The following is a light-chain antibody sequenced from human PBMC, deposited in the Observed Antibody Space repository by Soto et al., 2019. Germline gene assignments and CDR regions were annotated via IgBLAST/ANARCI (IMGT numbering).Light chain of an antibody. Sequence: DIQMTQSPYSLYAAVGDRVTIACRASQHINTDLNWYQQKPGKAPKLLMFDAASLHSGVPSRFSGSGSMTHFTITITRLQHDDFATYYCQQTSSPPFTVARGTKVDIK. CDR3: QQTSSPPFT. V-gene: IGKV1-39*01. J-gene: IGKJ3*01. CDR1: QHINTD. CDR2: DAA.